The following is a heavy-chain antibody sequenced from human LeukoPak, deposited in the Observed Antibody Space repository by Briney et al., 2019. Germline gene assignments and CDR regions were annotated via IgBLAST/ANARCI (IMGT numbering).Heavy chain of an antibody. D-gene: IGHD3-22*01. Sequence: ASVKVSCKASGYTFTSHGISWVRQAPGQGLEWMGWINTYVGNTNYVQKFQGRVTVTTHTSTSTAYMERRSLRSDDTAVYYCARGDYYDSSGYYTLWGQGTLVTVSS. CDR1: GYTFTSHG. J-gene: IGHJ1*01. V-gene: IGHV1-18*01. CDR3: ARGDYYDSSGYYTL. CDR2: INTYVGNT.